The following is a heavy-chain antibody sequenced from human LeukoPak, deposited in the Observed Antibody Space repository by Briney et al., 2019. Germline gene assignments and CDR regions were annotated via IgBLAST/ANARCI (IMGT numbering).Heavy chain of an antibody. CDR1: GFTFSSYW. J-gene: IGHJ6*02. V-gene: IGHV3-7*01. Sequence: GGSLRLSCAASGFTFSSYWMSWVRQAPGKGLEWVANIKQDGSEKYYVDSVKGRFTISRDNAKNSLYLQMNSLRAEDTAVYYCARRSGDSSGPYYYYGMDVWGQGTRSPSP. D-gene: IGHD6-19*01. CDR2: IKQDGSEK. CDR3: ARRSGDSSGPYYYYGMDV.